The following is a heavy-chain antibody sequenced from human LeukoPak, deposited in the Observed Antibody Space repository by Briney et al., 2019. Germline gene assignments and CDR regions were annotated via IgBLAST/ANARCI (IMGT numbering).Heavy chain of an antibody. Sequence: SETLSLTCTVSGGSISSYYWSWIRQPPGKGLEWIGYIYYSGSTNYNPSLKRRVTISVDTSKNQFSLKLSSVTAADSAVYYCGREPTLWGRGTLVTVSS. CDR2: IYYSGST. V-gene: IGHV4-59*01. J-gene: IGHJ4*02. CDR1: GGSISSYY. D-gene: IGHD2-15*01. CDR3: GREPTL.